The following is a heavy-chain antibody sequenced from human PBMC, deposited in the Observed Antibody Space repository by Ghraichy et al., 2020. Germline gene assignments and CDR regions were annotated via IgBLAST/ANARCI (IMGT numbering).Heavy chain of an antibody. V-gene: IGHV1-69*13. D-gene: IGHD2-15*01. J-gene: IGHJ5*02. Sequence: SVKVSCKASGGTFSSYAISWVRQAPGPGLEWMGGIIPIFGTANYAQNFQGRVTITADESTSTVYMELSSLTSEDTAVFYCARIRRVCSGDSCYWFDPWGQGTLVTVSS. CDR3: ARIRRVCSGDSCYWFDP. CDR2: IIPIFGTA. CDR1: GGTFSSYA.